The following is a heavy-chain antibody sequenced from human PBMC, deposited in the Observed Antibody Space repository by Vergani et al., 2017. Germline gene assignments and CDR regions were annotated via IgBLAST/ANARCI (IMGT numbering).Heavy chain of an antibody. D-gene: IGHD4-17*01. Sequence: QVQLQESGPGLVKPSETLSLTCAVSGYSISSGYYWGWIRQPPGKGLEWIGSIYHSGSTYYNPSLKSRVTISVDTSKNQFSLKLSSVTAADTAVYYCARATTVTIDYWGQGTLVTVSS. J-gene: IGHJ4*02. V-gene: IGHV4-38-2*01. CDR2: IYHSGST. CDR1: GYSISSGYY. CDR3: ARATTVTIDY.